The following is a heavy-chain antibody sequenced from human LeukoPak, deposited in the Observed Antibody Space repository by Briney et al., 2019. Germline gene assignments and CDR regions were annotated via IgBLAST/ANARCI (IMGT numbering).Heavy chain of an antibody. CDR1: GFTFSNFG. J-gene: IGHJ4*02. CDR2: TRYDGSNK. V-gene: IGHV3-30*02. Sequence: PGGSLRLSCAASGFTFSNFGIHWVRQTPGKGLEWVAFTRYDGSNKYYADSVKGRFTIFRDNSKNTLYLQMNSLRAEDTAVYFCAKDLGTHSSSFYFDYWGQGTLATVSS. D-gene: IGHD6-6*01. CDR3: AKDLGTHSSSFYFDY.